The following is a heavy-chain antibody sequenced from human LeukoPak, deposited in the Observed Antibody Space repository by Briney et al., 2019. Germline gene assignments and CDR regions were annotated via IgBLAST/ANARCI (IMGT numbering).Heavy chain of an antibody. Sequence: GGSLRLSCEASGFTFSSYWMHWGRQAPREGLVWFSRINSDGSSTSYADSVKGRFTISRDNAKKTLYLQMNSLRAEDTAVYYCASGEFDYYDSIIFGGQGTLVTVSS. V-gene: IGHV3-74*01. D-gene: IGHD3-22*01. CDR1: GFTFSSYW. CDR2: INSDGSST. CDR3: ASGEFDYYDSIIF. J-gene: IGHJ4*02.